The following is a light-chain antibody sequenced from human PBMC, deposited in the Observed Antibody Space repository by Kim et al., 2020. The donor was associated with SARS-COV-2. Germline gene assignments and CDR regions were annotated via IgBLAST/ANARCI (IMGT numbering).Light chain of an antibody. Sequence: PGKTARISCGGINIGIKSVHWYQQKPGQAPVLVIYYDSDRPSGIPERFSGSNSGNTATLTISKVEARDEADYYCQVWDSSSDHWVFGGGTKVTVL. CDR2: YDS. J-gene: IGLJ3*02. V-gene: IGLV3-21*04. CDR3: QVWDSSSDHWV. CDR1: NIGIKS.